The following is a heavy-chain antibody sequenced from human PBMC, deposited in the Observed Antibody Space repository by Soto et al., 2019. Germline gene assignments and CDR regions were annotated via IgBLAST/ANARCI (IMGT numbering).Heavy chain of an antibody. D-gene: IGHD4-17*01. CDR1: CGSISPYY. Sequence: SETLSLTCTVSCGSISPYYWRWSRLPPGKGLEWIGFIHYSGSPNYNPSLKSRVAISVDTSKNQFSLMLSSVSVADTAVYYCARGTVTSPDYYYYYLDVWGKGTTVTVS. CDR3: ARGTVTSPDYYYYYLDV. J-gene: IGHJ6*03. CDR2: IHYSGSP. V-gene: IGHV4-59*01.